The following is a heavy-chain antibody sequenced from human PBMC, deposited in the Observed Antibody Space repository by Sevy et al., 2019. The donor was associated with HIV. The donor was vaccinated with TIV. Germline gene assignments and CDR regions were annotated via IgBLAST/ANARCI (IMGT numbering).Heavy chain of an antibody. CDR2: IYYSGST. Sequence: SETLSLTCTVSGGSISSSSYYWGWIRQPPGKGLEWIGSIYYSGSTYYNPSLKSRVTISVDTSKNQFSLKLSSVTAADTAVYYCARGRYGSSGYYYPPHYYFDYWGQGTLVTVSS. J-gene: IGHJ4*02. D-gene: IGHD3-22*01. CDR3: ARGRYGSSGYYYPPHYYFDY. CDR1: GGSISSSSYY. V-gene: IGHV4-39*01.